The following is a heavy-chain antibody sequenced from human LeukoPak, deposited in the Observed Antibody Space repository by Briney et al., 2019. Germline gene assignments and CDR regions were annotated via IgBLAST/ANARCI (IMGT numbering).Heavy chain of an antibody. D-gene: IGHD6-6*01. CDR2: IRYDGSNK. CDR3: AKDLWDSSSSEY. CDR1: GFTFSSYG. V-gene: IGHV3-30*02. J-gene: IGHJ4*02. Sequence: GGSLRLSCAASGFTFSSYGMHWVRQAPGKGLEWVAFIRYDGSNKYYADSVKGRFTISRDNSKNTLYLQMNSLRAEDTAVYYCAKDLWDSSSSEYWGQGTLVTVSS.